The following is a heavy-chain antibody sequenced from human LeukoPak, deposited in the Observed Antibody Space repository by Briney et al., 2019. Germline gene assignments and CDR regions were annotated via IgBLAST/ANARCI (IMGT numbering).Heavy chain of an antibody. CDR1: TGSIYSGDYL. CDR3: ARERINGGTGTYIFDY. D-gene: IGHD3-10*01. CDR2: IYYSGST. J-gene: IGHJ4*02. Sequence: SETLSLTCTVSTGSIYSGDYLWRWIRQPPGRGLERIGYIYYSGSTYYNPSLKSRVTISVATPKNQFSLKLSSVTAADTAVYYCARERINGGTGTYIFDYWGQGTLVTVSS. V-gene: IGHV4-30-4*01.